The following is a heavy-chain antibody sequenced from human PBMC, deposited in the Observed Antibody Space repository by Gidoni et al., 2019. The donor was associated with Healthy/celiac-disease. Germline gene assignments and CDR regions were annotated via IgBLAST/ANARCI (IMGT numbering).Heavy chain of an antibody. V-gene: IGHV4-30-2*01. Sequence: QLQLQESASGLVKPSQTLSLTCAVSRGSISSGGYSWSWIRQPPGKGLEWIGYIYHSGSTYYNPSLKSRVTISVDRSKNQFSLKLSSVTAADTAVYYCARDNWNERDDWFDPWGQGTLVTVSS. J-gene: IGHJ5*02. CDR3: ARDNWNERDDWFDP. CDR1: RGSISSGGYS. D-gene: IGHD1-20*01. CDR2: IYHSGST.